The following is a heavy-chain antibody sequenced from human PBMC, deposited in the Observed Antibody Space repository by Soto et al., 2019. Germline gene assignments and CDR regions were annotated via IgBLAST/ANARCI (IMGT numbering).Heavy chain of an antibody. J-gene: IGHJ6*02. CDR1: GGTFSSYA. CDR2: IIPIFGTA. D-gene: IGHD6-6*01. Sequence: SVKVSCKASGGTFSSYAISWVRPAPGQGLEWMGGIIPIFGTANYAQKFQGRVTITADESTSTAYMELSSLRSEDTAVYYCARGKRVRGILLYYYGMDVWGQGTTVTVSS. V-gene: IGHV1-69*13. CDR3: ARGKRVRGILLYYYGMDV.